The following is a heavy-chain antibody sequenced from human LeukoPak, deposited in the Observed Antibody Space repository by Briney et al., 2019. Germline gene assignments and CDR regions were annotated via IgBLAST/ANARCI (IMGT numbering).Heavy chain of an antibody. CDR2: IKQDGSEK. D-gene: IGHD6-13*01. CDR1: GFTFSRYW. V-gene: IGHV3-7*01. J-gene: IGHJ4*02. CDR3: ARVWWYSSSWHWDF. Sequence: PGGSLRLSCAVSGFTFSRYWMSWVRQAPGKGLEWVAHIKQDGSEKYYVDSVRGRFTISGDNAKNSVFLQMNSLRAEDTALYYCARVWWYSSSWHWDFWGQGTLVTVAS.